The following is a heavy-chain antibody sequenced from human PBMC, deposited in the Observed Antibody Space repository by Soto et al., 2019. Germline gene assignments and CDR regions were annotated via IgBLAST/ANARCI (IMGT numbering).Heavy chain of an antibody. CDR2: ISFDGKNE. Sequence: QVQLVESGGGVVQPGKSLRLSCAASGFTFSRCGMHWVRQAPGKGLEWVAVISFDGKNENYAQSVKGRFTISRDNSKNTLFLQLNSLTVEDTAVYYCAKEDTKLVHQPQGTYYYDGIDVWGQGTTVTVSS. D-gene: IGHD2-2*01. J-gene: IGHJ6*02. V-gene: IGHV3-30*18. CDR3: AKEDTKLVHQPQGTYYYDGIDV. CDR1: GFTFSRCG.